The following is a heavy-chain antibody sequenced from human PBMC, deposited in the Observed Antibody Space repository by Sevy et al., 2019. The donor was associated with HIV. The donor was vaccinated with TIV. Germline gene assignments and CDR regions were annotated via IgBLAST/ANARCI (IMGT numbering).Heavy chain of an antibody. Sequence: GGSLRLSCAASGFTFSSYGMHWVRQAPGKGLEWVAVIWYDGSNKDYADSVKGRFTISRDKSKNTLYLQMNSLRAEDTAVYYCARVGGVEGAATANYYYYYYMDVWGKGTTVTVSS. CDR3: ARVGGVEGAATANYYYYYYMDV. D-gene: IGHD2-15*01. CDR2: IWYDGSNK. J-gene: IGHJ6*03. V-gene: IGHV3-33*01. CDR1: GFTFSSYG.